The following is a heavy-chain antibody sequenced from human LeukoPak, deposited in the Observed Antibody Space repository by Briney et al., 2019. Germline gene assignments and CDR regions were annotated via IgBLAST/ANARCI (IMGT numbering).Heavy chain of an antibody. CDR3: AKDNYGGIFAS. J-gene: IGHJ4*02. Sequence: GGSLTLSCAASGFTFSAYGMSWVRQAAGKGLEWVSHISDTVRDTSYANSVKGRFIISRDNSRDNVYLQMRSLRPEDTAQYFCAKDNYGGIFASWGQGTLVTVSS. V-gene: IGHV3-23*01. D-gene: IGHD4-17*01. CDR1: GFTFSAYG. CDR2: ISDTVRDT.